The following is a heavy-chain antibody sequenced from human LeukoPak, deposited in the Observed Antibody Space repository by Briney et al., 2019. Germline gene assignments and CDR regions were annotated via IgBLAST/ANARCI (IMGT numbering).Heavy chain of an antibody. D-gene: IGHD6-19*01. CDR2: INPNSGGT. J-gene: IGHJ4*02. Sequence: GASVKVSCKASGYTFTGYYMHWVRQAPGQGLEWMGWINPNSGGTNYAQKFQGRVTMTRDTSISTAYMELSRLRSDDTAVYYCARDLGQWLVLWGFDYWAREPWSPSPQ. V-gene: IGHV1-2*02. CDR1: GYTFTGYY. CDR3: ARDLGQWLVLWGFDY.